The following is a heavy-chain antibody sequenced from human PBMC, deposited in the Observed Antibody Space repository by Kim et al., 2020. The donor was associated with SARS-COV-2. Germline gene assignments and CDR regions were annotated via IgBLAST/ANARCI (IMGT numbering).Heavy chain of an antibody. CDR3: ARGHLYCSSTSCYTFDY. Sequence: LKSRVTISVDTSKNQFSLKLSSVTAADTAVYYCARGHLYCSSTSCYTFDYWGQGTLVTVSS. V-gene: IGHV4-34*01. D-gene: IGHD2-2*02. J-gene: IGHJ4*02.